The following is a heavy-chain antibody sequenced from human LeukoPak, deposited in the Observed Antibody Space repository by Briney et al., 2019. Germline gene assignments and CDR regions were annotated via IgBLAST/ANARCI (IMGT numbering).Heavy chain of an antibody. J-gene: IGHJ4*02. V-gene: IGHV3-53*01. CDR1: GFTVSNSY. CDR2: LYSGGGA. CDR3: VGQTHKDY. Sequence: GGSLRLSCAASGFTVSNSYMSWVRQAPGKGLEGVSVLYSGGGAYYTDSVRGRFTISRDSSKNTLYLQMNSLRADDTAVYYCVGQTHKDYWGQGTLVTVSS.